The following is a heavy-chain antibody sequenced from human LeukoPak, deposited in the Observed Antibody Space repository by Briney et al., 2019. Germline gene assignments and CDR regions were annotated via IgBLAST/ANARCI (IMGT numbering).Heavy chain of an antibody. Sequence: GGSLRLSCAASGFTFSSYAMSWVRQAPGKGLEWVSAISGSGGSTYYADSVKGRFTISRDNSKNTLYLQMNSLRAEDTAVYYCAKDPMVRGVIPNWFDPWGQGTLATVSS. V-gene: IGHV3-23*01. J-gene: IGHJ5*02. D-gene: IGHD3-10*01. CDR2: ISGSGGST. CDR3: AKDPMVRGVIPNWFDP. CDR1: GFTFSSYA.